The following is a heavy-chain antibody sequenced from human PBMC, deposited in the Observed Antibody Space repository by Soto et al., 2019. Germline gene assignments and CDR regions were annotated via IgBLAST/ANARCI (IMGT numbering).Heavy chain of an antibody. V-gene: IGHV3-48*02. D-gene: IGHD5-18*01. CDR3: AREGRLQLWLRYYGMDV. CDR1: GFTFSSYS. CDR2: ISSSSSTI. J-gene: IGHJ6*02. Sequence: GGSLRLSCAASGFTFSSYSMNWVRQAPGKGLEWVSYISSSSSTIYYADSVKGRFTVSRDNAKNSLYLQMNSLRDEDTAVYYCAREGRLQLWLRYYGMDVWGQGTTVTVSS.